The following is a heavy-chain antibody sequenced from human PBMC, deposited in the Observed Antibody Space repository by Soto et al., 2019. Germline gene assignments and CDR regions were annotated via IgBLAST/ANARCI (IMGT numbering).Heavy chain of an antibody. Sequence: GGSLRLSCAASGFTFSTSWMHWVRQAPGKGLVWVSRIKSDGSYTTYADSVKGRFTISRDNAKNTLYLQMNSLRAEDTAVYYCATPGSGYFVNWGQGTLVTVSS. CDR2: IKSDGSYT. CDR3: ATPGSGYFVN. CDR1: GFTFSTSW. J-gene: IGHJ4*02. D-gene: IGHD3-22*01. V-gene: IGHV3-74*01.